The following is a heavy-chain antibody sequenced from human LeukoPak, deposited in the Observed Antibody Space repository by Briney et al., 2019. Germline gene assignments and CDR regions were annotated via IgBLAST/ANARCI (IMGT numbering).Heavy chain of an antibody. V-gene: IGHV1-69*13. J-gene: IGHJ4*02. CDR2: IIPIFGTA. D-gene: IGHD6-19*01. Sequence: GASVKVSCKASGGTFSSYAISWVRQAPGQWLECMGGIIPIFGTANYAQKFQGRVTITADESTSTAYMELSSLRSEDTAVYYCARVGAVAGTGDYWGQGTLVTVSS. CDR1: GGTFSSYA. CDR3: ARVGAVAGTGDY.